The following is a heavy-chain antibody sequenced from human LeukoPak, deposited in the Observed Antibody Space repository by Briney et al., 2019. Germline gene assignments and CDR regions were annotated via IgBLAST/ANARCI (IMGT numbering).Heavy chain of an antibody. CDR1: GFTFSSYG. J-gene: IGHJ4*02. V-gene: IGHV3-30*02. CDR2: IRYDGSNK. CDR3: AKDRDILLWFGEPPGY. D-gene: IGHD3-10*01. Sequence: GGSLRLSCGASGFTFSSYGMHWVRQAPGKGLEWVAFIRYDGSNKYYADSVKGRFTISRDNSKNTLYLQMNSLRAEDTAVYYCAKDRDILLWFGEPPGYWGQGTLVTVSS.